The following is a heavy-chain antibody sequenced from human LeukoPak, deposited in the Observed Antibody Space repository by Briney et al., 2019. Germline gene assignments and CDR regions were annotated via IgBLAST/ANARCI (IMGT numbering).Heavy chain of an antibody. D-gene: IGHD2-2*02. CDR3: VKGGTTVGPTPIGRLDR. J-gene: IGHJ5*02. V-gene: IGHV3-7*01. Sequence: PGGSLRLSCKASGFTFSSYWMNWVRQAPGTGLEWVATIKPDGSEIHYVDSVEGRFTISRNNARNSLYLQMNTLTAEDAALYYCVKGGTTVGPTPIGRLDRWGQGTLVTVSS. CDR2: IKPDGSEI. CDR1: GFTFSSYW.